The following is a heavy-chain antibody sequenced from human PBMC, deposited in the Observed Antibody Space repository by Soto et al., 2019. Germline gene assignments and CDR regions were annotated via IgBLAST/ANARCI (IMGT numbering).Heavy chain of an antibody. CDR3: AKDRTIAARNYDE. V-gene: IGHV3-23*01. CDR1: GFTFSDHG. CDR2: ISGSVGST. J-gene: IGHJ4*02. Sequence: EVQLLESGGGLVQPGGSLRLSCVGSGFTFSDHGMSWVRQAPGKGLEWVSAISGSVGSTFYADSVKGRFTISRDNSKNTLYLQMNSLRDEDTAVYYCAKDRTIAARNYDEWGPGVLVTVSS. D-gene: IGHD6-6*01.